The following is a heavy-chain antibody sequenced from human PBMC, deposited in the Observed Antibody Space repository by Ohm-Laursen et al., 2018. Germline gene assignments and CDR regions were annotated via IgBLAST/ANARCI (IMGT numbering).Heavy chain of an antibody. CDR1: GGSISSYF. V-gene: IGHV4-59*12. J-gene: IGHJ4*02. Sequence: SETLSLTCAVSGGSISSYFWNWVRQPPGKGLEWIGYIYYSGSTNYNPSLKSRVTMSIDTSKNQFSLKLSSVTAADTAVYYCAGNSSSPTYWGQGTLVTVSS. CDR2: IYYSGST. CDR3: AGNSSSPTY. D-gene: IGHD6-6*01.